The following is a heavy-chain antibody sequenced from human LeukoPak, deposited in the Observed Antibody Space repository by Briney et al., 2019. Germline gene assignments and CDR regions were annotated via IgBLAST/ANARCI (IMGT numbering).Heavy chain of an antibody. Sequence: SETLSLTCAVYGGSFSVYYCNCIPHPPGKGRECIAEINHIGSTKYNPSLNSRVTISVDTFKHQFSLKLSSVTAEDKAVYYCARGILVDDYSSGSRSDYFDSWGQGNLVTVSS. CDR1: GGSFSVYY. D-gene: IGHD3-10*01. CDR2: INHIGST. V-gene: IGHV4-34*01. J-gene: IGHJ4*02. CDR3: ARGILVDDYSSGSRSDYFDS.